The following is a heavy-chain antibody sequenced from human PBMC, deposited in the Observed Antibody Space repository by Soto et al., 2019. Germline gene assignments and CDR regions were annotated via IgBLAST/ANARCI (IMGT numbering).Heavy chain of an antibody. CDR1: GFSLSSSGMT. CDR2: MYWNGDS. D-gene: IGHD1-26*01. J-gene: IGHJ3*02. CDR3: AHSSAPRAAFHI. Sequence: QITLKESGPTLVKPTQTLTLTWTYPGFSLSSSGMTVGWIRQPPGKALEWLGVMYWNGDSRYSPSLESRLTITRDTSREQVVLRLANMDPVDTATYFCAHSSAPRAAFHIWGQGTMVIVSS. V-gene: IGHV2-5*01.